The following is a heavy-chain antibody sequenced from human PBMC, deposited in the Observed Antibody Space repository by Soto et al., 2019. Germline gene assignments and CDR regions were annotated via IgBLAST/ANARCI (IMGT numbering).Heavy chain of an antibody. D-gene: IGHD6-13*01. CDR3: ARGLIVGIAAAGPKGDYYYYGMDV. CDR1: GGSFSGYY. Sequence: SETLSLTCAVYGGSFSGYYWSWIRQPPGKGLEWIGEINHSGSTNYNPSLKSRVTISVDTSKNQFSLKLSSVTAADTAVYYCARGLIVGIAAAGPKGDYYYYGMDVWGQGTTVTVS. V-gene: IGHV4-34*01. CDR2: INHSGST. J-gene: IGHJ6*02.